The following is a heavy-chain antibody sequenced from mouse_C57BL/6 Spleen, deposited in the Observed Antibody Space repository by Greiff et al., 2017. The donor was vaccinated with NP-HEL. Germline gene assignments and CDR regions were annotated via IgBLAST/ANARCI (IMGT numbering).Heavy chain of an antibody. J-gene: IGHJ2*01. V-gene: IGHV5-17*01. CDR1: GFTFSDYG. CDR3: ASYDYDVGVFDY. D-gene: IGHD2-4*01. Sequence: EVQLVESGGGLVKPGGSLKLSCAASGFTFSDYGMHWVRQAPEKGLEWVAYISSGSSTIYYADTVKGRFTIPRDNAKNNLFLQMTSLRSEDTSMYYCASYDYDVGVFDYWGQGTTLTVSS. CDR2: ISSGSSTI.